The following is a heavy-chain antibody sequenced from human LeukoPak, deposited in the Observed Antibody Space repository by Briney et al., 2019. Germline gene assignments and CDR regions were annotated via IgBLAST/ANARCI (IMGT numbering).Heavy chain of an antibody. CDR3: ARELYYYDSSGYPTLYYYGMDV. D-gene: IGHD3-22*01. V-gene: IGHV3-30-3*01. CDR2: ISYDGSNK. Sequence: GRSLRLSCAASGFTFSSYAMHWVRQAPGKGVEWVAVISYDGSNKYYADSVKGRFTISRDNSKNTLYLQMNSLRAEDTAVYYCARELYYYDSSGYPTLYYYGMDVWGQGTTVTVSS. J-gene: IGHJ6*02. CDR1: GFTFSSYA.